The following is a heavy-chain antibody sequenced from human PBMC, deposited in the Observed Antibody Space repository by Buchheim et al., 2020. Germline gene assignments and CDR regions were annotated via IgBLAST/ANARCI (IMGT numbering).Heavy chain of an antibody. V-gene: IGHV3-21*01. CDR3: ARGEGLGQPYYYYGMDV. CDR2: ISSSSSYI. J-gene: IGHJ6*02. D-gene: IGHD6-19*01. CDR1: GFTFSSYS. Sequence: EVQLVESGGGLVKPGGSLRLSCAASGFTFSSYSMNWVRQAPGKGLEWVSSISSSSSYIYYADSVKGRFTISRDTAKNSLYLQMNSLRAEDTAVYYCARGEGLGQPYYYYGMDVWGQGTT.